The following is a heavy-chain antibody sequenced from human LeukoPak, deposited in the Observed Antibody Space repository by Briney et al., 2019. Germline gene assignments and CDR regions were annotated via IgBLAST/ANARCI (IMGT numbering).Heavy chain of an antibody. Sequence: GGSLRLSCAASGFPFSGYWMHWVRQAPGKGLVWISHINNDGSNTTYADSVKGRLTVSRDNAKSTVNLQLNSLRAEDTAVYYCARELYCSSTSCYSGSLDYWGQGTLVTVSS. D-gene: IGHD2-2*01. CDR3: ARELYCSSTSCYSGSLDY. V-gene: IGHV3-74*01. J-gene: IGHJ4*02. CDR2: INNDGSNT. CDR1: GFPFSGYW.